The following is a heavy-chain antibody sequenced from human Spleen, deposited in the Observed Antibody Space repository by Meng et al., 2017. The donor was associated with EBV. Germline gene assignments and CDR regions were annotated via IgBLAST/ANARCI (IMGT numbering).Heavy chain of an antibody. CDR2: IRRSGST. V-gene: IGHV4-34*01. CDR3: ARRGGVDY. J-gene: IGHJ4*02. CDR1: GGSFTGYY. Sequence: GVGLVEASDTLFPSGAVYGGSFTGYYWTWIRQPPGKGLEWIGEIRRSGSTDYNPSLKSRVTISLDTSKNQFSLKLSSVTAADTVVYYCARRGGVDYWGQGTLVTVSS. D-gene: IGHD3-16*01.